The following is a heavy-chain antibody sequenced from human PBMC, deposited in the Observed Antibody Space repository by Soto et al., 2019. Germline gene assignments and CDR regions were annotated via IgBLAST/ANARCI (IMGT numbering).Heavy chain of an antibody. CDR3: ARVTGSSPFDY. J-gene: IGHJ4*02. D-gene: IGHD6-13*01. Sequence: QVPVVQSGAEVKKPGASVKVSCKASGYTCTSYGISWGRQAPGQGLEWLGWISGYNGNTKYAQRLQGRVTMTTDPSTSTAYPELGSRSSEDTGVYICARVTGSSPFDYWCQGALVTVSS. V-gene: IGHV1-18*01. CDR2: ISGYNGNT. CDR1: GYTCTSYG.